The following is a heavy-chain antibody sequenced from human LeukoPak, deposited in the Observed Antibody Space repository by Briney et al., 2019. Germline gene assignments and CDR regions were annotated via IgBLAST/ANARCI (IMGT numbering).Heavy chain of an antibody. J-gene: IGHJ4*02. V-gene: IGHV4-59*11. CDR1: GGSISSHY. CDR3: ARGNEVYYDFWSGSYFDY. CDR2: IYYSGST. D-gene: IGHD3-3*01. Sequence: PSETLSLTCTVSGGSISSHYWSWIRQPPGKGLEWTGYIYYSGSTNYNPSLKSRVTISVDTSKNQFSLKLSSVTAADTAVYYCARGNEVYYDFWSGSYFDYWGQGTLVTVSS.